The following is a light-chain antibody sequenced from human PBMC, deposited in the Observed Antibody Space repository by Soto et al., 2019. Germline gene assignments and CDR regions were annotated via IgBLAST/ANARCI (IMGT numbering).Light chain of an antibody. CDR1: SSDVGGYDY. V-gene: IGLV2-8*01. CDR3: SSYAGSNIL. Sequence: QSVLTQPPSASGSPGQTVTISCTGTSSDVGGYDYVSWYQQHPGKAPKLMIYEVNKRPSGVPGRFSGSKSGNTASLTVSGLQAEDEADYYCSSYAGSNILFGGGTQLTVL. CDR2: EVN. J-gene: IGLJ2*01.